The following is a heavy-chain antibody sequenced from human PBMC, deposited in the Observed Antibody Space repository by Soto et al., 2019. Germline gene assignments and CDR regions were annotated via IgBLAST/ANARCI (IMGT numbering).Heavy chain of an antibody. CDR2: MNPNSGNT. Sequence: ASVKVSCKASGYAFTSYDINWVRQATGQGLEWTGWMNPNSGNTGYAQKFQGRVTMTRNTSISTAYMELSSLRSEDTAVYYCERLRRRQWLVYYYYYYMDDWGKGTTVTVSS. V-gene: IGHV1-8*01. CDR3: ERLRRRQWLVYYYYYYMDD. J-gene: IGHJ6*03. D-gene: IGHD6-19*01. CDR1: GYAFTSYD.